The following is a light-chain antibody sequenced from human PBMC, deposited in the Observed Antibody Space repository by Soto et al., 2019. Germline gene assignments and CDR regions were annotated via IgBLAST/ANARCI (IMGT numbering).Light chain of an antibody. J-gene: IGKJ3*01. V-gene: IGKV1-27*01. CDR1: PDASNH. CDR2: AAF. CDR3: QKYNSAPLT. Sequence: DIQMTQSPSSLSASVGDRVTIICRASPDASNHLAWYQQKPGKVPKLLIYAAFALQSGVPCRFSVRGSGTDFSLTISSLQPEDVGTYYCQKYNSAPLTLGPGTKVESK.